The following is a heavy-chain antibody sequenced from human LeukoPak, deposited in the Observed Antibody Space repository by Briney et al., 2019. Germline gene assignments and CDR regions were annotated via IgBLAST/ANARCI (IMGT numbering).Heavy chain of an antibody. CDR1: GGSISSYY. CDR3: AGNLVVPAALDY. CDR2: IYTSGST. Sequence: PSETLSLTCTISGGSISSYYWSWIRQPAGKGLEWIGRIYTSGSTNYNPSLKSRVTMSVDTSKNQFSLKLSSVTAADTAVYYCAGNLVVPAALDYWGQGTLVTVSS. D-gene: IGHD2-2*01. J-gene: IGHJ4*02. V-gene: IGHV4-4*07.